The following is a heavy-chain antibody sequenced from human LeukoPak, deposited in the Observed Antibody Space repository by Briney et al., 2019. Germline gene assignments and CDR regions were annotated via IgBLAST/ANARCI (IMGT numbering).Heavy chain of an antibody. D-gene: IGHD3-22*01. V-gene: IGHV1-2*02. CDR1: GYTFMSYG. J-gene: IGHJ4*02. Sequence: ASVKVSCKASGYTFMSYGIHWVRQAPGQGLEWVGWINPDSGGTNYAQKFQGRVTMTRDTSIRTAYMELSRLRSDDTAVYYCARVDDRGHYYDSSGPRKLFDYWGQGTLVTVSS. CDR3: ARVDDRGHYYDSSGPRKLFDY. CDR2: INPDSGGT.